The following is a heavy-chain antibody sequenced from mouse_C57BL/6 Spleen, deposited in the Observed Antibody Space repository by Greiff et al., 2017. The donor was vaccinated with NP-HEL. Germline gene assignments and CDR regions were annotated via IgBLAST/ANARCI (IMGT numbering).Heavy chain of an antibody. CDR2: IDPETGGT. V-gene: IGHV1-15*01. D-gene: IGHD2-1*01. CDR1: GYTFTDYE. J-gene: IGHJ2*01. CDR3: TRLGDGNYDYFDY. Sequence: QVQLQQSGAELVRPGASVTLSCKASGYTFTDYEMHWVKQTPVHGLEWIGAIDPETGGTAYNQKFKGKAILTADKSSSTAYMELRSLTSEDSAVYYCTRLGDGNYDYFDYWGQGTTLTVSS.